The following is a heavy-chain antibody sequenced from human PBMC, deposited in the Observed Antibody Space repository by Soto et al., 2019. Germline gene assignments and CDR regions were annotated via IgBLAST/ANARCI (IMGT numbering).Heavy chain of an antibody. CDR1: GGTFSNSA. CDR3: AADHGYSNPLGVQ. CDR2: TLPIFGPR. J-gene: IGHJ4*02. D-gene: IGHD4-4*01. V-gene: IGHV1-69*13. Sequence: SVKVSCKASGGTFSNSAIIWVRQAPGQGLEGMGGTLPIFGPRNYAQKSQGRLTISADEFSSTAYMALNILSSEDTALYYCAADHGYSNPLGVQWGQGTLVTVSS.